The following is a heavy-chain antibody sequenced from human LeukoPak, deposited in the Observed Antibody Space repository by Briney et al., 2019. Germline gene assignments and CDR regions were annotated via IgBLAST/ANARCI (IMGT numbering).Heavy chain of an antibody. CDR1: GYSFTSHY. V-gene: IGHV7-4-1*02. D-gene: IGHD3-22*01. CDR3: ARGITMIVVVPFDY. J-gene: IGHJ4*02. CDR2: INTNTGNP. Sequence: ASVEVSCKASGYSFTSHYMHWVRQAPGQGLEWMGWINTNTGNPTYAQGFTGRFVFSLDTSVSTAYLQISSLKAEDTAVYYCARGITMIVVVPFDYWGQGTLVTVSS.